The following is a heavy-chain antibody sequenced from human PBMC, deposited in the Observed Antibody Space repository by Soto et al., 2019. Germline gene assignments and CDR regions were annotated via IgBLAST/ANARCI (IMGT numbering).Heavy chain of an antibody. J-gene: IGHJ4*02. V-gene: IGHV3-30*18. CDR3: AKYGYSYGSFDY. CDR2: ISYDGSNK. CDR1: GFTFSSYG. D-gene: IGHD5-18*01. Sequence: SLRLSCAASGFTFSSYGVHWVRQAPGKGLEWVAVISYDGSNKYYADSVKGRFTISRDNSKNTLYLQMNSLRAEDTAVYYCAKYGYSYGSFDYWGQGTLVTVSS.